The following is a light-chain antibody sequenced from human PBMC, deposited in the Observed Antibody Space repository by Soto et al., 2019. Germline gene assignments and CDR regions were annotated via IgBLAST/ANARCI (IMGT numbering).Light chain of an antibody. Sequence: QSALTQPASVSGSPGQSITISCTGTSSDVGDYNYVSWYQQHPSKAPKLMIYDVSNRPSGVSNRFSGSKSGNTASLTVSGLQAEDEADYYCSSYTSSSTLVFGGGTKLTVL. CDR1: SSDVGDYNY. CDR3: SSYTSSSTLV. J-gene: IGLJ2*01. V-gene: IGLV2-14*01. CDR2: DVS.